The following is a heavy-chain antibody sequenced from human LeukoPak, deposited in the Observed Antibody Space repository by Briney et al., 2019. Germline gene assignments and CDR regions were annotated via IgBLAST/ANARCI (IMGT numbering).Heavy chain of an antibody. CDR3: GSEGRRECAFDI. D-gene: IGHD3-10*01. J-gene: IGHJ3*02. Sequence: GGSLRLSCAASGFTFSTYAMHWVRQAPGKGLEWVAVMSNDGRYVHYADSLKDRFTISRDNAKNTLYLQMNSLRAEDTAVYYCGSEGRRECAFDIWGQGTMVTVSS. CDR2: MSNDGRYV. CDR1: GFTFSTYA. V-gene: IGHV3-30*04.